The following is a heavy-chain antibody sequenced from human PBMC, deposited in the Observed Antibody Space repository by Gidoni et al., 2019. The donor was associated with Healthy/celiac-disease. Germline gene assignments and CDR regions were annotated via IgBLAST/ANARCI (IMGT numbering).Heavy chain of an antibody. V-gene: IGHV4-34*01. CDR1: GGSFSGYY. CDR2: INHSGST. CDR3: ARIRVPYYYDSSGYGQRYYFDY. J-gene: IGHJ4*02. Sequence: QVQLQQWGAGLLKPSETLSLTCAVYGGSFSGYYWSWIRQPPGKGLEWIGEINHSGSTNYNPSLKSRVTISVDTSKNQFSLKLSSVTAADTAVYYCARIRVPYYYDSSGYGQRYYFDYWGQGTLVTVSS. D-gene: IGHD3-22*01.